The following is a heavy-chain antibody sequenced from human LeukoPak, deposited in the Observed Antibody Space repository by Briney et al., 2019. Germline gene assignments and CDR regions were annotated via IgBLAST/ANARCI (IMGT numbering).Heavy chain of an antibody. Sequence: GRSLRPSCAASGFTFSSYSMHWVRQAPGKGLEWVAVISYDGSNKYYADSVKGRFTISRDNSKNTLYLQMNSLRAEDTAVYYCAKDPARDIVVVHGWGQGTLVTVSS. V-gene: IGHV3-30*18. D-gene: IGHD2-2*01. CDR2: ISYDGSNK. CDR3: AKDPARDIVVVHG. J-gene: IGHJ4*02. CDR1: GFTFSSYS.